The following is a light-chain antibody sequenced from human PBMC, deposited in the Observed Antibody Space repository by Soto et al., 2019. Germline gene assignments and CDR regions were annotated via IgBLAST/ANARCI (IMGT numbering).Light chain of an antibody. V-gene: IGKV3-15*01. CDR1: QSVSSN. J-gene: IGKJ2*01. Sequence: EIAMTQSPATLSVSPGERATLSCRASQSVSSNLAWYQQKPGQAPRLLIYGASTRATGIPARFSGSGSGTEFTLTISSLQSEDFGVYYCQHYNNWPYTFGQGTKLEIK. CDR2: GAS. CDR3: QHYNNWPYT.